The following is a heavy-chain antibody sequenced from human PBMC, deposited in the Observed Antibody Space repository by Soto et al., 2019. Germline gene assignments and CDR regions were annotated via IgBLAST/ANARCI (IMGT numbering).Heavy chain of an antibody. CDR2: IKQDGSEK. V-gene: IGHV3-7*01. D-gene: IGHD1-7*01. CDR3: ARDQKLDYWKYGYYYGMDV. J-gene: IGHJ6*02. CDR1: GFTFSSYW. Sequence: QTGGSLRLSCGASGFTFSSYWMSWVRQAPGKGLEWVASIKQDGSEKYYVDSVKGRFTISRDNAKNSLYLQMNSLRVEDTAVYYCARDQKLDYWKYGYYYGMDVWGQGTTVTVSS.